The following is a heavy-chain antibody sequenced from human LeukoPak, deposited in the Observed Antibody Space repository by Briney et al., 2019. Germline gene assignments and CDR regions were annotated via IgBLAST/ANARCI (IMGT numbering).Heavy chain of an antibody. D-gene: IGHD3-22*01. CDR3: AGHGRYRDYYDSSGYYRRNNWFDP. CDR2: IYYSGST. V-gene: IGHV4-39*01. Sequence: SETLSLTCTVSGGSISSSSYYWGWIRQPPGKGLEWIGSIYYSGSTYYNPSLKSRVTISVDTSKNQFSLKLSSVTAADTAVYYCAGHGRYRDYYDSSGYYRRNNWFDPWGQGTLVTVSS. J-gene: IGHJ5*02. CDR1: GGSISSSSYY.